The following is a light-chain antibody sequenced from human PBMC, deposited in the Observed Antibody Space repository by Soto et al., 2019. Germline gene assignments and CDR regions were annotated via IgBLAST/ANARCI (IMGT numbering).Light chain of an antibody. J-gene: IGLJ1*01. V-gene: IGLV2-14*01. CDR1: TSDIGGYHF. CDR3: SSYRSSNTPFV. Sequence: QSVLPKPASVYGAPGQSITISCTGTTSDIGGYHFVSWYQQHPGKAPKLMIYDVSNRPSGVSNRFSGFKSGNTASLTISGLQAEDEADYYCSSYRSSNTPFVFGTGTKVTVL. CDR2: DVS.